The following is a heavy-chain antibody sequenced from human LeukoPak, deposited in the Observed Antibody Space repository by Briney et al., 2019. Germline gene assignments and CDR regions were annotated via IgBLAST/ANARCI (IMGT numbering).Heavy chain of an antibody. CDR1: GFTFSSYG. D-gene: IGHD4-17*01. J-gene: IGHJ4*02. V-gene: IGHV3-30*03. CDR3: AMLDYGDLISFDF. Sequence: SGGSLRLSCAASGFTFSSYGMHWVRQAPGKGLEWVAVISYDGTKKDYADSVKGRFTISRDNSKNTLYLQMNSLRGEDTAVYYCAMLDYGDLISFDFWGQGTLVTVSS. CDR2: ISYDGTKK.